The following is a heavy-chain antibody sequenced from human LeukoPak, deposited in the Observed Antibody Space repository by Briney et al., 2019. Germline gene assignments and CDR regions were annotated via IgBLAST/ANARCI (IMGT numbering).Heavy chain of an antibody. J-gene: IGHJ4*02. D-gene: IGHD4-17*01. CDR2: ISGSGGST. CDR1: GFTFSIYA. Sequence: GGSLRLSCAASGFTFSIYAMSWVRQAPGKGLEWVSAISGSGGSTYYADSVKGRFTISRDNSKNTLYLQMNSLRAEDTAVYYCAKDLDAQGDYGDYTPFDYWGQGTLVTVSS. V-gene: IGHV3-23*01. CDR3: AKDLDAQGDYGDYTPFDY.